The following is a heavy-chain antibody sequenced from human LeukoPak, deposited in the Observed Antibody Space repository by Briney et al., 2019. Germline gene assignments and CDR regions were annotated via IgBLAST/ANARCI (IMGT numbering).Heavy chain of an antibody. CDR1: GFAFSRYW. J-gene: IGHJ4*02. D-gene: IGHD3-10*01. Sequence: PGGSLRLSCAASGFAFSRYWMHWVRQAPGKGLVWVSRIEGDGSSTTYADYVKGRFTISRDNSKNTLDLQLNSLRVEDTAVYYCARDSTYYYGSGSSGPHYFDYWGQGTLVTVSS. V-gene: IGHV3-74*01. CDR3: ARDSTYYYGSGSSGPHYFDY. CDR2: IEGDGSST.